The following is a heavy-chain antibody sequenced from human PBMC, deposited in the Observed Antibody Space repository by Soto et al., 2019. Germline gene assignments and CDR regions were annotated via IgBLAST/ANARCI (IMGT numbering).Heavy chain of an antibody. CDR2: IYPGDSDT. J-gene: IGHJ3*02. D-gene: IGHD3-22*01. CDR3: AATHYYDSSGRGGHAFDI. Sequence: GESLKISCKGSGYSFTSYWIGWVRQMPGKGLEWMGIIYPGDSDTRYSPSFQGQVTISADKSISTAYLQWSSLKASDTAMYYCAATHYYDSSGRGGHAFDIWGQGTMVTVSS. V-gene: IGHV5-51*01. CDR1: GYSFTSYW.